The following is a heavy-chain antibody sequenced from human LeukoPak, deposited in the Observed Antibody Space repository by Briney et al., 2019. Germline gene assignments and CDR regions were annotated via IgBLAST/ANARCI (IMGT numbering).Heavy chain of an antibody. D-gene: IGHD1-26*01. CDR2: ISSSSSTI. CDR1: GFTFSSYS. CDR3: AREYSGSYRIRHFDY. Sequence: PGGSLRLSCAASGFTFSSYSMNWVRQAPGKGLEWVSYISSSSSTIYYADSVKGRFTISRDNAKNSLYLQMNSLRAEDTAVYYCAREYSGSYRIRHFDYWGQGTLVTVSS. J-gene: IGHJ4*02. V-gene: IGHV3-48*04.